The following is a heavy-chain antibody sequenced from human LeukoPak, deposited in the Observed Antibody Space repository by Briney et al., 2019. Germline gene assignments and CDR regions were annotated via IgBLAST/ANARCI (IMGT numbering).Heavy chain of an antibody. CDR2: IKQDGSER. Sequence: GGSLRLSCAASGFTLSNNEMSWVRKIPGKGLEWVANIKQDGSERYYVDSVKGRFTISRDNAKNSLSLQMNNLRVEDTAVYYCARAGSHWHYVYWGQGTVVTVSS. CDR1: GFTLSNNE. CDR3: ARAGSHWHYVY. J-gene: IGHJ4*02. V-gene: IGHV3-7*01. D-gene: IGHD3-10*01.